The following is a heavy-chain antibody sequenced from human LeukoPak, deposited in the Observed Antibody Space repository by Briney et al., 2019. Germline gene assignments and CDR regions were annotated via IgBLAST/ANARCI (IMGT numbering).Heavy chain of an antibody. J-gene: IGHJ4*02. D-gene: IGHD2-2*01. CDR3: AGGGYCSRASCFAPLFDF. CDR2: IYYSGTT. Sequence: SETLSLTCTVSGGSVSSGSYYWSWIRQSPGRGLEWIAYIYYSGTTNYNPSLKSRVTISVDTSESQFSLKLNSVTAADTAVYYCAGGGYCSRASCFAPLFDFWGQGALVTVS. V-gene: IGHV4-61*01. CDR1: GGSVSSGSYY.